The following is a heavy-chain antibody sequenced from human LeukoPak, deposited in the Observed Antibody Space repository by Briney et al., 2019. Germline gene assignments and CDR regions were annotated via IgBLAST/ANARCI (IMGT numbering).Heavy chain of an antibody. CDR2: ICNSGTT. J-gene: IGHJ4*02. CDR3: ARVPLEYNTATHFDY. Sequence: SETLSLTCIVSGGSINNYCCSWLRQPPGKGLEWIGYICNSGTTNYDSSLKSRVTISVDTSKNQFSLKLSSVTAADTTVYYCARVPLEYNTATHFDYWGQGTLVTVS. V-gene: IGHV4-59*01. CDR1: GGSINNYC. D-gene: IGHD1-14*01.